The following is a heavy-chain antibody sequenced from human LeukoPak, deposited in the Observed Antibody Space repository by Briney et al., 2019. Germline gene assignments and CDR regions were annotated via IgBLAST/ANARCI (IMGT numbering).Heavy chain of an antibody. Sequence: GESLKISCKASGYTFTNWWIGWVRQMPGKGLEWMGIIYPGDSATRYSPSFQGQVTISADKSISTAYLQWSSLEASDTAMYYCARQTRQRSTTWIQLQTTIFDYWGQGTLVTVSS. D-gene: IGHD5-18*01. CDR1: GYTFTNWW. CDR3: ARQTRQRSTTWIQLQTTIFDY. V-gene: IGHV5-51*01. J-gene: IGHJ4*02. CDR2: IYPGDSAT.